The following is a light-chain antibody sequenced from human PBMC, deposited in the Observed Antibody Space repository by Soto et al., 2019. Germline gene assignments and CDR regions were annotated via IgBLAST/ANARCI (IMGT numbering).Light chain of an antibody. Sequence: QSALTQPPSASGSPGQSVTISCTGTSSDVGYYNYVSWYQQHPGKAPKLMIYEVSKRPSGGPDRFSGSKSGNTASLTVSGLQAEDEADYYCSLYAGTYKWVFGGGTELTVL. CDR2: EVS. CDR1: SSDVGYYNY. J-gene: IGLJ3*02. CDR3: SLYAGTYKWV. V-gene: IGLV2-8*01.